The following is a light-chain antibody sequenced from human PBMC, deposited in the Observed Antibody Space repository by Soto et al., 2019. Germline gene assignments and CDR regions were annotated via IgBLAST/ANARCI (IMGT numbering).Light chain of an antibody. Sequence: EILMTQSPATLSVSAGDRATISCRASQSVSNKLAWYQQKPGQAPSLLIYDASTRATGIPARFSGSGSGTELTLTTSGLQSEDFAVYYCQQYNNCHPWTFGQGTKVEIK. CDR3: QQYNNCHPWT. CDR1: QSVSNK. CDR2: DAS. J-gene: IGKJ1*01. V-gene: IGKV3-15*01.